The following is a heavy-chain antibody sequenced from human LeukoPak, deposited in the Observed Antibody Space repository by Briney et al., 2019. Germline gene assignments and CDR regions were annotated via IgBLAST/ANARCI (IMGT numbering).Heavy chain of an antibody. CDR1: GFTFSSYA. CDR3: AKDIAAAGTRYYYMDV. V-gene: IGHV3-23*01. J-gene: IGHJ6*03. Sequence: PGGSLRLSCAASGFTFSSYAMSWVRQAPGKGLEWVSAISGSGGSTYYADSVKGRFTISRDNSKNTLYLQMNSLRAEDTAVYYCAKDIAAAGTRYYYMDVWGKGTTVTVSS. CDR2: ISGSGGST. D-gene: IGHD6-13*01.